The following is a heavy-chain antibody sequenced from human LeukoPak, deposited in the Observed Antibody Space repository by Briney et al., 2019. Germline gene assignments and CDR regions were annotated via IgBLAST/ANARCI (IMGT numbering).Heavy chain of an antibody. D-gene: IGHD2-2*01. Sequence: GASVKVSCKASGYTFTSYYMHWVRQAPGQGLEWMGIINPSGGSTSYAQKFQGRVTMTRDMSTSTAYMELSSLRSEDTAVYYCARDQVVVVPDSQDAFDIWGQGTMVTVSS. CDR1: GYTFTSYY. V-gene: IGHV1-46*01. J-gene: IGHJ3*02. CDR3: ARDQVVVVPDSQDAFDI. CDR2: INPSGGST.